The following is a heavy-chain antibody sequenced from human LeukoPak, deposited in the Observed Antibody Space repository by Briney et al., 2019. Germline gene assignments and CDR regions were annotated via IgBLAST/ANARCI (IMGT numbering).Heavy chain of an antibody. CDR2: ISSSGNTI. D-gene: IGHD3-10*01. V-gene: IGHV3-48*03. J-gene: IGHJ6*02. Sequence: PGGSLRLSCAASGFTFSSYEMNWVRQAPGKGLEWVSYISSSGNTIYYADSVKGRFTISRDNAKNSLYLQMNSLRAEDTAVYYCARGGGYYGSGGLHYYYYGMDVWGQGTTVTVSS. CDR3: ARGGGYYGSGGLHYYYYGMDV. CDR1: GFTFSSYE.